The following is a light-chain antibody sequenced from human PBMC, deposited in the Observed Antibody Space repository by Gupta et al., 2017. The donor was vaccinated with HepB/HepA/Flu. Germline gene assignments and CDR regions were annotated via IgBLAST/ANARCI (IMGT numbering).Light chain of an antibody. Sequence: DIQMTQSPSSLSASVGDRVTITCRASQSISSYLNWYQQKPGKAPKLLIYAASSLQSWVPSRFSGSGSGTDFTLTISSLQPEDFATYYCQQSYSPPQNTFGQGTKLEIK. CDR3: QQSYSPPQNT. V-gene: IGKV1-39*01. J-gene: IGKJ2*01. CDR1: QSISSY. CDR2: AAS.